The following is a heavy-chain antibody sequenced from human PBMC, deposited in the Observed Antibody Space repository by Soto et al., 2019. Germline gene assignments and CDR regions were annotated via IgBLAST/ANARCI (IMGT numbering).Heavy chain of an antibody. Sequence: QVQLVQSGAEVKKPGSSVKVSCKASGGTFSSYTISWVRQAPGQGLEWMGRIIPILGIANYAQKFQGRVTITAEKSTSTAYREPSSLRSEDTAVYYCASPTRGYSGYDFGYWGQGTLVTVSS. CDR1: GGTFSSYT. V-gene: IGHV1-69*02. D-gene: IGHD5-12*01. J-gene: IGHJ4*02. CDR3: ASPTRGYSGYDFGY. CDR2: IIPILGIA.